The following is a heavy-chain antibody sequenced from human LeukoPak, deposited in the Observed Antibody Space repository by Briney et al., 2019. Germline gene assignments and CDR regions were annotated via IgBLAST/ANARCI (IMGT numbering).Heavy chain of an antibody. CDR3: ARLTHPLDY. D-gene: IGHD4-23*01. CDR2: INHSGST. Sequence: SETLSLTCAVYGGSFSGYYWSWIRQPPGKGLEWIGEINHSGSTNYNPSLKSRVTISVDTSKNQFSLKLSSVTAADTAVYCCARLTHPLDYWGQGTLVTVSP. J-gene: IGHJ4*02. V-gene: IGHV4-34*01. CDR1: GGSFSGYY.